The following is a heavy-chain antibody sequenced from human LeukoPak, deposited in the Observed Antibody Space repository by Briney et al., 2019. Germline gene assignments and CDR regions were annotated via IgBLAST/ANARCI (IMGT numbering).Heavy chain of an antibody. CDR3: ARDRGYYVFDY. V-gene: IGHV3-23*01. J-gene: IGHJ4*02. D-gene: IGHD3-22*01. CDR2: ISASGGST. Sequence: GGSLRLSCAASGFTFSSFAMSWVRQAPGKGLEWISVISASGGSTYYADSVKGRFTISRDNSKNSLYLQMNSLRAEDTAVYYCARDRGYYVFDYWGQGTLVTVSS. CDR1: GFTFSSFA.